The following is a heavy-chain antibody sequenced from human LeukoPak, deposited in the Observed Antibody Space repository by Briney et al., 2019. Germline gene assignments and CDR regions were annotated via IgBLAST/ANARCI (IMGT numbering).Heavy chain of an antibody. J-gene: IGHJ3*02. D-gene: IGHD2-21*01. Sequence: SGTLSLTCAVSGGSFSSSNWWSWVRQPPGKGLEWMGEIYHSGSTNYNPSLKRRVTISVDKSKNQFSLKLSSVTAADTAVYYRARAPIVVELNAFDIWGQGTMVTVSS. CDR3: ARAPIVVELNAFDI. V-gene: IGHV4-4*02. CDR1: GGSFSSSNW. CDR2: IYHSGST.